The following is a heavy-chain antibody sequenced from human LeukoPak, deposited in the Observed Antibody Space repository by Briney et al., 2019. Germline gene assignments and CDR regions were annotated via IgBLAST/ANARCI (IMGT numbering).Heavy chain of an antibody. J-gene: IGHJ4*02. V-gene: IGHV3-53*01. CDR1: GFTVSNNS. Sequence: GGSLRLSCSVSGFTVSNNSMSWGRQAPGKGLEWVSVIYGGRNNTHYADSVKGRFTISRDNSKNTVYLQMNSLTAEGTAAYYCAREFRQTYNSGWSLDYWGQATLVTVSS. D-gene: IGHD6-19*01. CDR3: AREFRQTYNSGWSLDY. CDR2: IYGGRNNT.